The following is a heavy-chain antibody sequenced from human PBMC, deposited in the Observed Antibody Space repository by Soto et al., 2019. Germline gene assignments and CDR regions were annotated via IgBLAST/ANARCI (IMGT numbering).Heavy chain of an antibody. CDR1: GFTFSSYA. D-gene: IGHD3-3*01. V-gene: IGHV3-23*01. CDR2: ISGSGGST. Sequence: LRLSCAASGFTFSSYAMSWVRQAPGKGLEWVSAISGSGGSTYYADSVKGRFTISRDNSKNTLYLQMNSLRAEDTAVYYCARDRKPVFGVAIPRMDVWGQGTTVTSP. J-gene: IGHJ6*02. CDR3: ARDRKPVFGVAIPRMDV.